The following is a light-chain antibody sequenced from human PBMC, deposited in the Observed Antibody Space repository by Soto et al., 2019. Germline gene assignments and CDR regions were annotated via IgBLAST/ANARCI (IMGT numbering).Light chain of an antibody. Sequence: QSVLTQPPSVSGAPGQRVTISCTGSSSNIGAGYDVHWYQQLPGTAPKLLIYGNSNRPSGVPDRFSGSKSGTSASLAIIGLQAEDEADYYCQSCDSSLSVIFGTGTKVTVL. CDR1: SSNIGAGYD. V-gene: IGLV1-40*01. J-gene: IGLJ1*01. CDR2: GNS. CDR3: QSCDSSLSVI.